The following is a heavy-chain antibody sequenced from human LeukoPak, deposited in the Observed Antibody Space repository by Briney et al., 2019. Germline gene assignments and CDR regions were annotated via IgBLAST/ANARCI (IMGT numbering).Heavy chain of an antibody. D-gene: IGHD3-22*01. Sequence: GGSLRLSCAASGFTFSSYSMNWVRQAPGKGLEWASSISSSSSYIYYADSVKGRFTISRDNAKNSLYLQMNSLRAEDTAVYYCARDHNMAYYYDSSGYYGGYYYYYMDVWGKGTTVTVSS. J-gene: IGHJ6*03. V-gene: IGHV3-21*01. CDR3: ARDHNMAYYYDSSGYYGGYYYYYMDV. CDR1: GFTFSSYS. CDR2: ISSSSSYI.